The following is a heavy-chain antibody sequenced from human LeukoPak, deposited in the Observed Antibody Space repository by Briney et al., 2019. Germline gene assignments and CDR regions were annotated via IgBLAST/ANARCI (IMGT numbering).Heavy chain of an antibody. J-gene: IGHJ6*03. Sequence: QPGGSVRLSCAASGFTFDDYAMHWVRQAPGKGLEWVSLISWDGGSTYYADSVKGRFTISRDNSKNSLYLQMNSLRAEDTALYYCAKDYCSSTSCYLGYMDVWGKGTTVTVSS. CDR1: GFTFDDYA. CDR3: AKDYCSSTSCYLGYMDV. CDR2: ISWDGGST. D-gene: IGHD2-2*01. V-gene: IGHV3-43D*04.